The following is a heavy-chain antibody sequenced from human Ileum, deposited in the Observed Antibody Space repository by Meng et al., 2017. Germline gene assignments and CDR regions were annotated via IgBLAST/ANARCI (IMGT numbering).Heavy chain of an antibody. D-gene: IGHD3-10*01. J-gene: IGHJ4*01. CDR2: IPYDGSNY. CDR1: GFTFSHYA. CDR3: ARGGVGAATAGPIDY. V-gene: IGHV3-30*04. Sequence: QVQLVESGGGVVQPGTSLRLACTASGFTFSHYARPWVRQAPGKGLEWLSVIPYDGSNYYYADSVKGRFTISRDDSENTLFLQMDSLTTEDSGVYYCARGGVGAATAGPIDYWGQGILVTVSS.